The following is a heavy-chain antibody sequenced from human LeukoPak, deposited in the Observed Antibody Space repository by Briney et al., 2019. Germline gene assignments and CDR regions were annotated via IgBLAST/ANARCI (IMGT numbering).Heavy chain of an antibody. Sequence: GGSLRLSCAASGFTFSSYGMHWVRQAPGKGLEWVAVISYDGSNKYYADSVKGRFTISRDNSKNTLYLQMNSLRAEDTAVCYCAKDLDFYDFWSGYPHTLVPYYFDYWGQGTLVTVSS. CDR3: AKDLDFYDFWSGYPHTLVPYYFDY. CDR2: ISYDGSNK. CDR1: GFTFSSYG. V-gene: IGHV3-30*18. J-gene: IGHJ4*02. D-gene: IGHD3-3*01.